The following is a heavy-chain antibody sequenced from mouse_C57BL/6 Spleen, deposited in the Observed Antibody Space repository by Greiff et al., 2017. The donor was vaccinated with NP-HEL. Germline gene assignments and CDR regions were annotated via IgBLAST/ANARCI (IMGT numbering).Heavy chain of an antibody. CDR1: GFTFSDYG. J-gene: IGHJ3*01. CDR2: ISSGSSTI. V-gene: IGHV5-17*01. CDR3: ARHSSGFWFAY. Sequence: DVMLVESGGGLVKPGGSLKLSCAASGFTFSDYGMHWVRQAPEKGLEWVAYISSGSSTIYYADTVKGRFTISRDNAKNTLFLQMTSLRSEDTAMYYCARHSSGFWFAYWGQGTLVTVSA. D-gene: IGHD3-2*02.